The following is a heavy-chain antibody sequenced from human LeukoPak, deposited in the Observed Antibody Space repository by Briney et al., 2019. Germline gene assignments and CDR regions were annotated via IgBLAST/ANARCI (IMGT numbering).Heavy chain of an antibody. J-gene: IGHJ6*03. D-gene: IGHD5-12*01. CDR3: ARGQSGYDPHYYYYMDV. CDR2: INPSGGST. V-gene: IGHV1-46*01. CDR1: GYTFTGYY. Sequence: ASVKVSCKASGYTFTGYYMHWVRQAPGQGLEWMGIINPSGGSTSYAQKFQGRVTMTRDTSTSTVYMELSSLRSEDTAVYYCARGQSGYDPHYYYYMDVWGKGTTVTVSS.